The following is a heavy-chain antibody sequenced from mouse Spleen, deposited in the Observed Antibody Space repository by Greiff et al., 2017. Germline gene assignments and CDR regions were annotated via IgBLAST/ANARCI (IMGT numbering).Heavy chain of an antibody. V-gene: IGHV1-22*01. Sequence: VHVKQSGPELVKPGASVKMSCKASGYTFTDYNMHWVKQSHGKSLEWIGYINPNNGGTSYNQKFKGKATLTVNKSSSTAYMELRSLTSEDSAVYYCARRDWDPWYFDVWGAGTTVTGSS. J-gene: IGHJ1*01. CDR2: INPNNGGT. CDR3: ARRDWDPWYFDV. D-gene: IGHD4-1*01. CDR1: GYTFTDYN.